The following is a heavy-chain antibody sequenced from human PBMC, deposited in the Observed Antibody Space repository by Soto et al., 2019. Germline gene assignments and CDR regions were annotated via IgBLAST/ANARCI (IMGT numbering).Heavy chain of an antibody. J-gene: IGHJ4*02. CDR1: GGSVSSGSYY. D-gene: IGHD6-13*01. Sequence: QVQLQESGPGLVKPSETLSLTCTVSGGSVSSGSYYWSWIRQPPGKGLEWIGYIYYSGSTNYNPSLKSRVTISVDTSKNQFSLKLSSVTAADTAVYYCVRVLSIAAAGQIDYWGQGTLVTVSS. V-gene: IGHV4-61*01. CDR2: IYYSGST. CDR3: VRVLSIAAAGQIDY.